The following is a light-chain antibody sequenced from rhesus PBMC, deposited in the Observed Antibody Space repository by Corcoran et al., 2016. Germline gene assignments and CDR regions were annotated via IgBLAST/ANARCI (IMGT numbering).Light chain of an antibody. CDR2: KAS. V-gene: IGKV1-21*01. J-gene: IGKJ1*01. CDR1: QGISSW. Sequence: DIQMTQSPSSLSASVGDRVTITCRASQGISSWLAWYQQKPGKAPNLLIYKASSLQSGVPARFSGSGSGTYFTLTISSLQPEDFATYYCQQYESAPPTFGQGTKVEIK. CDR3: QQYESAPPT.